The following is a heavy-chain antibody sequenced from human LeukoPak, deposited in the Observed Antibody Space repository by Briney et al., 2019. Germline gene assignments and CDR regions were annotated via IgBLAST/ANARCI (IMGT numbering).Heavy chain of an antibody. Sequence: GASVKVSCKVSGYTLTELSMHWVRQAPGKGLEWMGGFDPEDGETIYAQKFQGRVTMTRNTSISTAYMELSSLRSEDTAVYYCAREVDYDFWSGGLYGMDVWGQGTTVTVSS. D-gene: IGHD3-3*01. CDR3: AREVDYDFWSGGLYGMDV. CDR2: FDPEDGET. CDR1: GYTLTELS. V-gene: IGHV1-24*01. J-gene: IGHJ6*02.